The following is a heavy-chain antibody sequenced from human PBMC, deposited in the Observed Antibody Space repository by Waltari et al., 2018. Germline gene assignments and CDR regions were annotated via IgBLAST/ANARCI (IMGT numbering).Heavy chain of an antibody. CDR3: ARDLSIAAAGTVYYFDY. D-gene: IGHD6-13*01. CDR1: GGSISSSSYY. Sequence: QLQLQESGPGLVKPSETLSLTCTVSGGSISSSSYYWGWIRQPPGKGLEWIGSIYYSGSTYYNPSLKGLVTISVDTSKNQCSLKLSSVTAADTAVYYCARDLSIAAAGTVYYFDYWGQGTLVTVSS. J-gene: IGHJ4*02. CDR2: IYYSGST. V-gene: IGHV4-39*02.